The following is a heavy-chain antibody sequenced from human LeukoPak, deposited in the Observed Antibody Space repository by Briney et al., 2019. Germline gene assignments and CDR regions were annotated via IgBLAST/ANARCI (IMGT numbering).Heavy chain of an antibody. CDR1: GYTFTGYY. CDR3: ARVPGYSGYVLFDY. Sequence: ASVKVSCTASGYTFTGYYMHWVRQAPGQGLEWMGWIDPNSGGTNYAQKFQGRVTMTRDTSISTAYMELSRLRSDDTAVYYCARVPGYSGYVLFDYWGQGTLVTVSS. V-gene: IGHV1-2*02. CDR2: IDPNSGGT. J-gene: IGHJ4*02. D-gene: IGHD5-12*01.